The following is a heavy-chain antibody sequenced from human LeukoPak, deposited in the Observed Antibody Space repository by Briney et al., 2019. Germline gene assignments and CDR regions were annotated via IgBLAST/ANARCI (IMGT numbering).Heavy chain of an antibody. CDR1: GFTFSNYA. D-gene: IGHD3-22*01. Sequence: GGSLRLSCAASGFTFSNYAMTWVRQAPGKGLEWVSIISGSGGSTYYADSVKGRFTISRDNSKNTLYLQMNSLRAEDTAVYYCAKPLRGYYYDSSGYRGVDAFDIWGQGTMVTVSS. CDR3: AKPLRGYYYDSSGYRGVDAFDI. V-gene: IGHV3-23*01. J-gene: IGHJ3*02. CDR2: ISGSGGST.